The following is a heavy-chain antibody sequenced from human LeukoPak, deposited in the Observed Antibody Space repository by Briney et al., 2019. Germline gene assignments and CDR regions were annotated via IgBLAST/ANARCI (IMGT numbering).Heavy chain of an antibody. D-gene: IGHD4-17*01. CDR3: AREPVTGSVY. CDR2: ISSSSSYI. CDR1: GFTFSSYS. J-gene: IGHJ4*02. Sequence: PGGSLRLSCAASGFTFSSYSMNWVHQAPGKGLEWVSAISSSSSYIYYADSVKGRFTISRDNAKNSLYLQMNSLGAEDTAVYYCAREPVTGSVYWGQGTLVTVSS. V-gene: IGHV3-21*01.